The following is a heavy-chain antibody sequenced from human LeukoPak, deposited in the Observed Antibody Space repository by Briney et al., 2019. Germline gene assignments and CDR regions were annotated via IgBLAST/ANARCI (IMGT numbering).Heavy chain of an antibody. Sequence: GGSLRLSCAASGFTFSSYGMHWVRQAPGKGLEWISYISGRGEAIFYADSVQGRFTISRDNAKNSIYLQMNGLTAEDTAVYYCARTYGSGSLDYGGQGTLVTVSS. CDR1: GFTFSSYG. V-gene: IGHV3-48*01. J-gene: IGHJ4*02. CDR3: ARTYGSGSLDY. D-gene: IGHD2-15*01. CDR2: ISGRGEAI.